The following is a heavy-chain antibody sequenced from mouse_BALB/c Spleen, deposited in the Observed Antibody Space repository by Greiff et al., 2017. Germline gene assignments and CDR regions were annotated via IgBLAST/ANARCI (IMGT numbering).Heavy chain of an antibody. Sequence: EVQLVESGGDLVKPGGSLKLSCAASGFTFSSYGMSWVRQTPDKRLEWVATISSGGSYTYYPDSVKGRFTISRDNAKNTLYLQMSSLKSEDTAMYYCARHSYDGYYGFAYWGQGTLVTVSA. CDR3: ARHSYDGYYGFAY. J-gene: IGHJ3*01. CDR1: GFTFSSYG. D-gene: IGHD2-3*01. CDR2: ISSGGSYT. V-gene: IGHV5-6*01.